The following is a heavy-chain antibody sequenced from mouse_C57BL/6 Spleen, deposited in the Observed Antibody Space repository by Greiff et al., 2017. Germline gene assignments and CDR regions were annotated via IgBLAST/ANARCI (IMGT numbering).Heavy chain of an antibody. CDR2: IYPGDGDT. J-gene: IGHJ1*03. V-gene: IGHV1-82*01. D-gene: IGHD1-1*01. CDR3: ARNYGSSSFYWYFDV. CDR1: GYAFSSSW. Sequence: VQLKQSGPELVKPGASVKISCKASGYAFSSSWMNWVKQRPGKGLEWIGRIYPGDGDTNYNGKFKGKATLTADKSSSTAYMQLSSLTSEDSAVYFCARNYGSSSFYWYFDVWGTGTTVTVSS.